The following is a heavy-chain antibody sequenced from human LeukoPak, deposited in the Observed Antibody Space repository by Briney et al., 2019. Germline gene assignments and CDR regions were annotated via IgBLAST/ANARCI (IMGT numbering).Heavy chain of an antibody. Sequence: GGSLRLSCAVSGFTFSSYGMHWVRQAPGKGLEWVAVIWYDGSNKYYADSVKGRFTISRDNSKNTLYLQMNSLRAEDTAVYYCARASGFSVYDILTGPPFDYWGQGTLVTVSS. V-gene: IGHV3-33*01. J-gene: IGHJ4*02. CDR3: ARASGFSVYDILTGPPFDY. CDR1: GFTFSSYG. CDR2: IWYDGSNK. D-gene: IGHD3-9*01.